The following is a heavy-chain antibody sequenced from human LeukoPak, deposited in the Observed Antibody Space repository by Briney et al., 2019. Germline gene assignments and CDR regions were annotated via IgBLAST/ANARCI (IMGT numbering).Heavy chain of an antibody. CDR3: AREEEGVHYGSQFTTYGMDV. CDR2: IWYDGSNK. J-gene: IGHJ6*02. Sequence: GGSLRLSCAASGFTFSSYGMHWVRQAPGKGLEWVAVIWYDGSNKYYADSVEGRFTISRDNSKNTLYLQMNSLRAEDTAVYYCAREEEGVHYGSQFTTYGMDVWGQGTTVTVSS. CDR1: GFTFSSYG. V-gene: IGHV3-33*01. D-gene: IGHD3-10*01.